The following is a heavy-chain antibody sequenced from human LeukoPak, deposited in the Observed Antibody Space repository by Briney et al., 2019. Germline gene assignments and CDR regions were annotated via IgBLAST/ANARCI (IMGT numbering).Heavy chain of an antibody. CDR2: ITTKANNYAT. D-gene: IGHD3-3*01. Sequence: GGSLTLSCAASGFTFSGCDMHWVRQASGKGLEWVGRITTKANNYATAYAALLRGRVTFTRDDTKKPTYLQTTSLRTEDTAVYYCTTYKSGHYWGQGTLVTASS. CDR1: GFTFSGCD. CDR3: TTYKSGHY. J-gene: IGHJ4*02. V-gene: IGHV3-73*01.